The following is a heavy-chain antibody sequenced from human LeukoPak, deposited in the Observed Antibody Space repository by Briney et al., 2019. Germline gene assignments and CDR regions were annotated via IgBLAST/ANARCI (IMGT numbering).Heavy chain of an antibody. CDR3: ARDDSSGYYPTDY. V-gene: IGHV1-2*02. J-gene: IGHJ4*02. CDR2: INPNSGGT. Sequence: ASVKVSCKASGYTFTGYYMHWVRQAPGQGLEWMGWINPNSGGTNYAQKFQGRVTMTRDTSISTAYMELSRLRSDDTAVYYCARDDSSGYYPTDYWGQGTLVTVSS. D-gene: IGHD3-22*01. CDR1: GYTFTGYY.